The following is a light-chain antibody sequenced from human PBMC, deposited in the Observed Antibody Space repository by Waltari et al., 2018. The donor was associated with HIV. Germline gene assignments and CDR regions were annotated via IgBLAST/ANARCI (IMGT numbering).Light chain of an antibody. Sequence: CTGTSSDVGAYNYVSWYQLHPGKAPKLMIYDVSNRPSGVSDRFSGSKSANTASLTISGLQAEDEAHYSCSSYTSSSTVVFGGGTKLTVL. CDR1: SSDVGAYNY. V-gene: IGLV2-14*03. CDR3: SSYTSSSTVV. CDR2: DVS. J-gene: IGLJ2*01.